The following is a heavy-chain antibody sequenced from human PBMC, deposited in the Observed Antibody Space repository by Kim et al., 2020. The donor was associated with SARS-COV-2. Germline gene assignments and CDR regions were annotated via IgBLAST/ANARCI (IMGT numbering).Heavy chain of an antibody. Sequence: SETLSLTCAVYGGSFSGYYWSWIRQPPGKGLEWIGDINYSGSTNYNPSLKSRVTISADTSKNQFSLKLSSVTAADTAVYYCARATMVRGVYYFDYWGQGTLVTVSS. CDR2: INYSGST. J-gene: IGHJ4*02. CDR3: ARATMVRGVYYFDY. V-gene: IGHV4-34*01. CDR1: GGSFSGYY. D-gene: IGHD3-10*01.